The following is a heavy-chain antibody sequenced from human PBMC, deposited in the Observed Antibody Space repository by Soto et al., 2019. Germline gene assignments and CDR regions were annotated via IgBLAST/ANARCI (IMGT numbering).Heavy chain of an antibody. CDR1: GYTFTSYY. CDR3: ARDGAVAGTRGAFDI. Sequence: GASVKVSCKASGYTFTSYYMHWVRQAPGQGLEWMGIINPSGGSTSYAQKFQGRVTMTRDTSTSTVYMELSSLRSEDTAVYYCARDGAVAGTRGAFDIWGQGTMVTVSS. J-gene: IGHJ3*02. V-gene: IGHV1-46*03. CDR2: INPSGGST. D-gene: IGHD6-19*01.